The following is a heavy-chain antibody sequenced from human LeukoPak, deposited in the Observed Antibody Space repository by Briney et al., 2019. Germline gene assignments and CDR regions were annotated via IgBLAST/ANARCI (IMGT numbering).Heavy chain of an antibody. D-gene: IGHD6-13*01. V-gene: IGHV1-58*02. CDR2: IVVGSGNT. Sequence: GTSVKVSCKASGFTFTSSAMQWVRQARGQRLEWIGWIVVGSGNTNYAQKFQERVNITRDMSTSTAYMELSSLRSEDTAVYYCAAGSAAAGLHFDYWGQGTLVTVSS. CDR3: AAGSAAAGLHFDY. CDR1: GFTFTSSA. J-gene: IGHJ4*02.